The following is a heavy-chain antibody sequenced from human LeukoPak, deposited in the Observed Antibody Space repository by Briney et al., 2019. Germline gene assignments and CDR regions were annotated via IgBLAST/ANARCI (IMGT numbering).Heavy chain of an antibody. CDR3: ARRRGSYHMYYFDY. CDR1: GGSISSSSYY. CDR2: IYYSGGT. Sequence: SETLSLTCTVSGGSISSSSYYWGWIRQPPGKGLEWIGSIYYSGGTYYNPSLKSRVTISVDTSKNQFSLKLSSVTAADTAVYYCARRRGSYHMYYFDYWGQGTLVTVSS. V-gene: IGHV4-39*01. J-gene: IGHJ4*02. D-gene: IGHD1-26*01.